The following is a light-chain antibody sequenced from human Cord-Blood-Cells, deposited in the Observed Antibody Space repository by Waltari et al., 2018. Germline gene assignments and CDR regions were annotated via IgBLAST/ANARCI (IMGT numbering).Light chain of an antibody. J-gene: IGKJ3*01. CDR3: QQSYSTPFT. Sequence: DIQLTQSPYSLSASVGDRVTITCRASQSISSYLNWYQQTPGKDPKLLIYAASSLQSGVPSRFSGSGSGTDFTLTISSLQPEDFATYYCQQSYSTPFTFGPGTKVDIK. V-gene: IGKV1-39*01. CDR1: QSISSY. CDR2: AAS.